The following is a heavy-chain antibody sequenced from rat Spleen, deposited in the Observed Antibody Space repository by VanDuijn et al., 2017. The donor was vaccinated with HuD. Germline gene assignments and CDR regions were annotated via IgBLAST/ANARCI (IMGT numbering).Heavy chain of an antibody. D-gene: IGHD1-6*01. CDR3: TRDRILRSTGFDY. Sequence: EVQLVESGGGLVQPGRSLKLSCVASGFTFSDYGMNWIRQAPGKGLEWVASITNFAGRTHYPDSVKGRFTISRDNAKSTLYLQMDSLRSEDTATYYCTRDRILRSTGFDYWGQGVMVTVSS. CDR1: GFTFSDYG. V-gene: IGHV5-31*01. J-gene: IGHJ2*01. CDR2: ITNFAGRT.